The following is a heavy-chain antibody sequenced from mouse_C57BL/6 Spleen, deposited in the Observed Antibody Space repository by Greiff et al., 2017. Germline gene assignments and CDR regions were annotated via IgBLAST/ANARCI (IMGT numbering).Heavy chain of an antibody. CDR3: ARGGYYYGSSRAMDY. V-gene: IGHV3-6*01. CDR2: ISYDGSN. D-gene: IGHD1-1*01. Sequence: EVQLVESGPGLVKPSQSLSLTCSVTGYSITSGYYWNWIRQFPGNKLEWMGYISYDGSNNYNPSLKNRISITRDTSKNQFFLKLNSVTTEDTATYYCARGGYYYGSSRAMDYWGQGTSVTVSS. J-gene: IGHJ4*01. CDR1: GYSITSGYY.